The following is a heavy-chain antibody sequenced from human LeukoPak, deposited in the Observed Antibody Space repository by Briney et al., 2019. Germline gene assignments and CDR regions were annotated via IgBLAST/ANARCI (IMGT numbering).Heavy chain of an antibody. CDR2: MNPNSGNT. D-gene: IGHD3-16*02. CDR1: GYTFTSYY. V-gene: IGHV1-8*03. CDR3: ARATVSAFDI. J-gene: IGHJ3*02. Sequence: ASVKVSCKASGYTFTSYYMHWVRQAPGQGLEWMGWMNPNSGNTGYAQKFQGRVTITRNTSISTAYMELSSLRSEDTAVYYCARATVSAFDIWGQGTMVTVSS.